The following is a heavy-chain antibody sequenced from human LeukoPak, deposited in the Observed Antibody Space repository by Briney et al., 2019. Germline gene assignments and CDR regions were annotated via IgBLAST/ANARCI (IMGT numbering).Heavy chain of an antibody. CDR3: ARVVRGVIPFDY. Sequence: ASVKVSRKASGYTFTSYDIDWVRQATGQGLEWMGWMNPNSGNTGYAQKFQGRVTMTRNTSISTAYMELSSLRSEDTAVYYCARVVRGVIPFDYWGQGTMVTVSS. J-gene: IGHJ4*02. CDR1: GYTFTSYD. V-gene: IGHV1-8*01. D-gene: IGHD3-10*01. CDR2: MNPNSGNT.